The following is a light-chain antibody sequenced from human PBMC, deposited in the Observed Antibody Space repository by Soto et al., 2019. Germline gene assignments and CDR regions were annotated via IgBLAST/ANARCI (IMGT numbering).Light chain of an antibody. Sequence: DIQMTQSPSTLSASVGDSVTITCRASQSISSWLAWYQQKPGKAPKLLNYKASILESGVPSRFSASGTGTEFTLTISSLQPNDFAAYYCQQYNSYSPYTFGQGTKLEIK. CDR1: QSISSW. J-gene: IGKJ2*01. CDR2: KAS. CDR3: QQYNSYSPYT. V-gene: IGKV1-5*03.